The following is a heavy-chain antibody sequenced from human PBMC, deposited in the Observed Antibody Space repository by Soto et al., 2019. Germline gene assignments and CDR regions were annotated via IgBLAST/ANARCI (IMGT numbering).Heavy chain of an antibody. Sequence: GGSLRLSCAASGFTFSSYEMNWVRQAPGKGLEWVSYISSSGSTIYYADSVKGRFTISRDNAKNSLYLQMNSLRAEDTAVYYCARAPRTTGWYYGMDVWGQGSTVTVSS. J-gene: IGHJ6*02. CDR1: GFTFSSYE. CDR2: ISSSGSTI. D-gene: IGHD6-19*01. V-gene: IGHV3-48*03. CDR3: ARAPRTTGWYYGMDV.